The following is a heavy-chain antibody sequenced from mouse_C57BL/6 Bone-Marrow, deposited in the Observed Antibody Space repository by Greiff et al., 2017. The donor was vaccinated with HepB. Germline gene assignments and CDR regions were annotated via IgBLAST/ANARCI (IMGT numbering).Heavy chain of an antibody. D-gene: IGHD1-1*01. Sequence: VQLQQPGAELVRPGASVTLSCKASGYTFTDYEMHWVKQTPVHGLEWIGAIDPETGGTAYNQKFKGKAILTADKSSSTAYMELRSLTSEDSAVYYCTGREAYYGGSSTYYFDYWGQGTTLTVSS. CDR1: GYTFTDYE. CDR2: IDPETGGT. CDR3: TGREAYYGGSSTYYFDY. V-gene: IGHV1-15*01. J-gene: IGHJ2*01.